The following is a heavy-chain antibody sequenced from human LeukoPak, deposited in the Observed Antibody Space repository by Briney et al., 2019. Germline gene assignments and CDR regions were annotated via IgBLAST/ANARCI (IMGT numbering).Heavy chain of an antibody. CDR3: ATDINDDFWSGYYGFDY. J-gene: IGHJ4*02. D-gene: IGHD3-3*01. V-gene: IGHV1-24*01. Sequence: ASVKVSCKDSGYTLTELSMHWVRQAPGKGLEWMGGFDPEDGETIYAQKFQGRVTMTEDTSTDTAYMELSSLRSEDKAVYYCATDINDDFWSGYYGFDYWGRGTLVTVSS. CDR1: GYTLTELS. CDR2: FDPEDGET.